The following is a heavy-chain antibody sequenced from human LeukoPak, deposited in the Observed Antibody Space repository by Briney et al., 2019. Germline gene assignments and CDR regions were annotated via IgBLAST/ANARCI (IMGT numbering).Heavy chain of an antibody. D-gene: IGHD6-6*01. CDR2: IHNSGST. CDR3: ARALESYSRSSAVGY. CDR1: GGSISSDNYY. Sequence: TSETLSLTCTVSGGSISSDNYYWSWIRQPAGKGLEWIGHIHNSGSTNYNPSLKSRVTMSIDASKNQFSLKLSSVTAADTAVYYCARALESYSRSSAVGYWGQGTLVTVSS. J-gene: IGHJ4*02. V-gene: IGHV4-61*09.